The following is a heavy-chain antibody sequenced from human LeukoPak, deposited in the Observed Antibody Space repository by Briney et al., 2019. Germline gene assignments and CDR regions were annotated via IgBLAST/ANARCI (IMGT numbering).Heavy chain of an antibody. J-gene: IGHJ6*03. V-gene: IGHV1-18*04. CDR3: ARGSSGWYLIYYYYYMDV. CDR2: ISAYNGNT. CDR1: GYTFTAYY. Sequence: GESLKISCKGSGYTFTAYYLHWVRQAPGQGLEWMGWISAYNGNTNYAQKLQGRVTMTTDTSTSTAYMELRSLRSDDTAVYYCARGSSGWYLIYYYYYMDVWGKGTTVTVSS. D-gene: IGHD6-19*01.